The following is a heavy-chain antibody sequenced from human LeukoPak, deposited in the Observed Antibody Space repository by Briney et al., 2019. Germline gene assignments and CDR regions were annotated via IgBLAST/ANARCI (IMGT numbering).Heavy chain of an antibody. CDR2: LTTYGGVT. D-gene: IGHD1-26*01. Sequence: ASVXVSCQASGYTFTSYYVHWVRQAPGQGLECIVFLTTYGGVTKCPQNFQDRVTITRDTSINTAYMELSGLRSDDTAVYYCARGTGSSWFDPWGQGTLVTVSS. CDR3: ARGTGSSWFDP. J-gene: IGHJ5*02. CDR1: GYTFTSYY. V-gene: IGHV1-2*02.